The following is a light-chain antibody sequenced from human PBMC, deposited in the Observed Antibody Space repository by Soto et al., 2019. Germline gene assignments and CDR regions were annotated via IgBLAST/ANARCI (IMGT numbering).Light chain of an antibody. J-gene: IGKJ5*01. CDR1: QSVSSY. Sequence: EIVLTQSPATLSLSPGERATLSCRASQSVSSYLAWSQQKPGQAPRLLIYDASNRATGIPARFSGSGSGTDVTLTISSLEPEDFAVYYCQQRSNWITFGQGTRLEIK. V-gene: IGKV3-11*01. CDR3: QQRSNWIT. CDR2: DAS.